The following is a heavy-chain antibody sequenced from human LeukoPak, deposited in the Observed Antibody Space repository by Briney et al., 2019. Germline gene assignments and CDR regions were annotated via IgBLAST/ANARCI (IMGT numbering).Heavy chain of an antibody. CDR2: ISSSSSTI. CDR3: AKGLYYYDSSGYYALDY. CDR1: GFTFSSYS. J-gene: IGHJ4*02. Sequence: PGGSLRLSCAASGFTFSSYSMNWVRQAPGKGLEWVSYISSSSSTIYYADSVKGRFTISRDNAKNSLYLQMNSLRAEDTAVYYCAKGLYYYDSSGYYALDYWGQGTLVTVSS. V-gene: IGHV3-48*01. D-gene: IGHD3-22*01.